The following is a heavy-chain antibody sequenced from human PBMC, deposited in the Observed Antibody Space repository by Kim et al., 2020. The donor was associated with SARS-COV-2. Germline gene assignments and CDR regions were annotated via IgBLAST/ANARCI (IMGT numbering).Heavy chain of an antibody. CDR2: GGAT. Sequence: GGATFYAASVKGRFTISRDSSKNTLYLQMNSLRVEDTAVYYCAIHDWFDPWGQGTLVTVSS. J-gene: IGHJ5*02. CDR3: AIHDWFDP. V-gene: IGHV3-66*04.